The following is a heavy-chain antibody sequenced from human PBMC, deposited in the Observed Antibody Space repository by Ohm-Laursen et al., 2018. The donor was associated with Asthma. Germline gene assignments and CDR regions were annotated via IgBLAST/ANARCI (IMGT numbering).Heavy chain of an antibody. D-gene: IGHD3-22*01. V-gene: IGHV3-9*01. J-gene: IGHJ4*02. CDR1: GFIFDDYA. Sequence: SLRLSCTASGFIFDDYAMHWVRQVPGKGLEWVSGISWNSGSIGYADSVKGRFTISRDNAKNSLYLQMNSLRAEDTAVYYCARDFPTDSSGYYSLFDYWGQGTLVTVSS. CDR2: ISWNSGSI. CDR3: ARDFPTDSSGYYSLFDY.